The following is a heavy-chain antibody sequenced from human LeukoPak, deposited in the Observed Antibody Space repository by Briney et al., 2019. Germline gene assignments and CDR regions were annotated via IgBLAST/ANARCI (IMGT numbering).Heavy chain of an antibody. D-gene: IGHD4-23*01. CDR3: AKHRAAVVTDFDY. CDR1: GFTFSSYA. V-gene: IGHV3-23*01. CDR2: ISGSGGNT. J-gene: IGHJ4*02. Sequence: GGSLRLSCAASGFTFSSYAMSWVRQAPGKGLEWVSGISGSGGNTYYADSVKGRFTISRDNSKNTLYLQMNSLRAEATAVYYCAKHRAAVVTDFDYWGQGTLVTVSS.